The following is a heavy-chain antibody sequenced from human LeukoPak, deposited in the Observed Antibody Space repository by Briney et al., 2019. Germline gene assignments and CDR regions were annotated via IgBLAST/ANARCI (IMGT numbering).Heavy chain of an antibody. CDR3: AKERGPYYENSGYYPIDY. CDR2: ISYDGSNK. CDR1: GFTFSNYG. D-gene: IGHD3-22*01. Sequence: TGGSLRLSCAASGFTFSNYGMHWVRQAPGKGLEWVAVISYDGSNKYYADSVKGRFTISRDNSKNTLYLQMNTLRAEDTAVYYCAKERGPYYENSGYYPIDYWGQGTLVTVSS. V-gene: IGHV3-30*18. J-gene: IGHJ4*02.